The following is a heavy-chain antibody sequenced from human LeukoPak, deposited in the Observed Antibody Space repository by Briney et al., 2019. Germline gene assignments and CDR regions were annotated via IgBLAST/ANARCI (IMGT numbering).Heavy chain of an antibody. CDR2: ISSSGSTI. D-gene: IGHD2-2*01. CDR3: AREECSSTSCYWYY. CDR1: GFTFSSYE. V-gene: IGHV3-48*03. J-gene: IGHJ4*02. Sequence: GGSLRLSCAASGFTFSSYEMNWVRQAPGKGLEWVSYISSSGSTIYYADSVKGRFTISRDNAKNSLYLQMNSLRAEDTAVYYCAREECSSTSCYWYYWGQGTLVTVSS.